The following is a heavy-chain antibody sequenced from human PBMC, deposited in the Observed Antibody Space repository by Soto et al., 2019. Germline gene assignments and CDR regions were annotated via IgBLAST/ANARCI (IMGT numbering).Heavy chain of an antibody. D-gene: IGHD5-12*01. CDR2: ISTSSTYI. Sequence: GGSLGLACTASGFTFSTYSMSWVRQAPGKGLEWVSSISTSSTYIYYADSVKGRFTISRDNAENSLFLQMNSLRAEDTAVYYCDISARYSGYDWAYFYYGLDVWGQGTTVTVSS. V-gene: IGHV3-21*01. CDR1: GFTFSTYS. J-gene: IGHJ6*02. CDR3: DISARYSGYDWAYFYYGLDV.